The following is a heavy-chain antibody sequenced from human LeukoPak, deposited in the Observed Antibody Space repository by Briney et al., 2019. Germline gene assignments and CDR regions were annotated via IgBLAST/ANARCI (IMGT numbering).Heavy chain of an antibody. D-gene: IGHD6-13*01. CDR1: GFTFSSYG. V-gene: IGHV3-33*01. J-gene: IGHJ4*02. CDR2: IWYDGSNK. CDR3: VTSSMAAAGPFDY. Sequence: GGSLRLSCAASGFTFSSYGMHWVRQAPGKGLEWVTVIWYDGSNKYYADSVKGRFTISRDNSKNTLYLQMNSVTAADTAVYYCVTSSMAAAGPFDYWGQGILVTVSS.